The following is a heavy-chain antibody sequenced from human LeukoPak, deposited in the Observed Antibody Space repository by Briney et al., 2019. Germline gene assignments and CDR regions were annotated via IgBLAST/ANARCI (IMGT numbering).Heavy chain of an antibody. CDR3: ARDRGKTNYYFYMDV. J-gene: IGHJ6*03. Sequence: GGSLRLSCAASKFTFSAYWMSWVRQAPGKGLEWVANINQDGSEKSYVDSVRGRFTISRDNAENSLYLQMNSLIGEDTAVYYCARDRGKTNYYFYMDVWGKGTTVTVTS. D-gene: IGHD3-16*01. CDR1: KFTFSAYW. V-gene: IGHV3-7*01. CDR2: INQDGSEK.